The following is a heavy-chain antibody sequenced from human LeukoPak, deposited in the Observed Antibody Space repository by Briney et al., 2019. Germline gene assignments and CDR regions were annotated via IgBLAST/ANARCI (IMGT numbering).Heavy chain of an antibody. Sequence: GASVKVSCKASGYTFTSYDINWVRQATGQGLEWMGWMNPNSGNTGYAQKFQGRVTITTDESTSTAYMELSSLRSEDTAVYYCASLYYGSGSRQEYYFDYWGQGTLVTVSS. J-gene: IGHJ4*02. CDR3: ASLYYGSGSRQEYYFDY. V-gene: IGHV1-8*01. D-gene: IGHD3-10*01. CDR2: MNPNSGNT. CDR1: GYTFTSYD.